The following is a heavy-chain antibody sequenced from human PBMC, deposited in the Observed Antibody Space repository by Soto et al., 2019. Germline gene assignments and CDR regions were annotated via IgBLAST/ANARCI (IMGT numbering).Heavy chain of an antibody. D-gene: IGHD3-22*01. Sequence: GVSLRLSCAASGFTFSSYSMNWVRQAPGKGLEWVSYISRSSSTTYYADSVKGRFTISRDNAKNSLYLQMNSLRDEDTAVYYCARDSDFYDSSGYYPEYFHHWGQGTLDTGSS. J-gene: IGHJ1*01. CDR2: ISRSSSTT. CDR1: GFTFSSYS. CDR3: ARDSDFYDSSGYYPEYFHH. V-gene: IGHV3-48*02.